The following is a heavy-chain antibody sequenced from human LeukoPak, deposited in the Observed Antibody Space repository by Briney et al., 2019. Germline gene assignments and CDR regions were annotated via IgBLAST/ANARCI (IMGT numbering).Heavy chain of an antibody. CDR2: INAGNGNT. CDR1: GYTFTSYA. Sequence: ASVKVSCKASGYTFTSYAMHWVRQAPGQRLEWMGWINAGNGNTKYSQKFQGRVTITRDTSASTAYMELSGLRSEDTAVYYCARGEYYYDSSGYYFKLGYFDYWGQGTLVTVSS. V-gene: IGHV1-3*01. CDR3: ARGEYYYDSSGYYFKLGYFDY. D-gene: IGHD3-22*01. J-gene: IGHJ4*02.